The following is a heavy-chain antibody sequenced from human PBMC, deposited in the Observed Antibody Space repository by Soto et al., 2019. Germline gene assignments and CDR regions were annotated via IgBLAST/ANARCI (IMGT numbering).Heavy chain of an antibody. V-gene: IGHV1-3*05. CDR3: AREVAVAGTEDL. D-gene: IGHD6-19*01. CDR2: INAGNGNT. Sequence: QVQLVQSGAEEKKPGASVKVSCKASGYTFTSYAMHWVRQAPGQRLEWMGWINAGNGNTKYSQKFQGRVTITRDTSASTAYMELSSLRSEDTAVYDCAREVAVAGTEDLWGQGTLVTVSS. CDR1: GYTFTSYA. J-gene: IGHJ4*02.